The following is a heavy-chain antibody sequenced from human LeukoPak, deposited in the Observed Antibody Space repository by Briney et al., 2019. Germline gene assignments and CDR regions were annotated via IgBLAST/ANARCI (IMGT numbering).Heavy chain of an antibody. D-gene: IGHD6-19*01. V-gene: IGHV4-59*08. CDR1: GGSLNSYH. J-gene: IGHJ3*02. CDR3: ARRKNSAWSTEAFDI. Sequence: PSETQSLACTVSGGSLNSYHWSWIRQPPGKGLEWVGYIYYSGSTSYNPSLKSRVTISVDTYKNQFSLKLNSVTAADTAVYYCARRKNSAWSTEAFDIWGQGTMVTVSS. CDR2: IYYSGST.